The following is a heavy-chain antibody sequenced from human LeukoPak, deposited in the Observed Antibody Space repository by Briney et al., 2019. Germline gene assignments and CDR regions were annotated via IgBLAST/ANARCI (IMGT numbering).Heavy chain of an antibody. CDR1: GFTFSSYS. D-gene: IGHD3/OR15-3a*01. CDR2: ISSSSSYI. CDR3: ARDFGREATGAFDI. J-gene: IGHJ3*02. Sequence: GGSLRLSCAASGFTFSSYSINWVRQAPGKGLEWVSSISSSSSYIYYADSVKGRFTISRDNAKNSLYLQMNSLRAEDTAVYYCARDFGREATGAFDIWGQGTMVTVSS. V-gene: IGHV3-21*01.